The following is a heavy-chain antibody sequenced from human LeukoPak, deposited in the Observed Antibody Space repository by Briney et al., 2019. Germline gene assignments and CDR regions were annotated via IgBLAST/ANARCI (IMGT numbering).Heavy chain of an antibody. CDR3: AAEVSGMSDYAEH. CDR2: IDVGSGNT. Sequence: ASVKVSCKASGFTFTSSAVQWVRQARGQRLEWIGWIDVGSGNTNYAQKFQERVTITRDMSTSTAYMELSSLRSEDTAVYYCAAEVSGMSDYAEHWGQGTLVTVSS. J-gene: IGHJ1*01. D-gene: IGHD4-17*01. CDR1: GFTFTSSA. V-gene: IGHV1-58*01.